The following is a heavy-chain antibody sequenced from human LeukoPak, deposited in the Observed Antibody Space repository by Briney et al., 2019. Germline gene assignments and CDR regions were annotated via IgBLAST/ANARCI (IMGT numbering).Heavy chain of an antibody. J-gene: IGHJ5*02. CDR1: GGSISSGGYY. CDR3: ARGPGYVWGSYRYPHWFDP. Sequence: SQTLSLTCTVSGGSISSGGYYWSWIRQHPGKGLEWIGYIYYSGSTYYSPSLKSRVTISVDTSKNQFSLKLSSVTAADTAVYYCARGPGYVWGSYRYPHWFDPWGQGTLVTVSS. CDR2: IYYSGST. V-gene: IGHV4-31*03. D-gene: IGHD3-16*02.